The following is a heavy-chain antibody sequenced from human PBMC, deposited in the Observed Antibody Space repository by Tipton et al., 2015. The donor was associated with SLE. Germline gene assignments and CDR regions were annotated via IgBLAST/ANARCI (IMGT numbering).Heavy chain of an antibody. J-gene: IGHJ3*02. CDR1: GFTFSSYG. CDR3: ARDFPYPGANCGGDCYSVFDI. CDR2: IWYDGSNK. Sequence: SLRLSCAASGFTFSSYGMHWVRQAPGKGLEWVAVIWYDGSNKYYADSVKGRFTISRDNSKNTLYLQMNSLRAEDTAVYYCARDFPYPGANCGGDCYSVFDIWGQGTMVTVSS. D-gene: IGHD2-21*01. V-gene: IGHV3-33*01.